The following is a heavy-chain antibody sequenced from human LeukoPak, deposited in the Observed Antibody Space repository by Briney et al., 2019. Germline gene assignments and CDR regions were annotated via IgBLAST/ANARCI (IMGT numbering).Heavy chain of an antibody. V-gene: IGHV1-8*01. CDR1: GYTFTSYD. Sequence: GASVNVSCTASGYTFTSYDINWVRQATGQGLEWMGWMNPNSGNTGYAQKFQGRVTMTRNTSISTAYMELSSLRSEDTAVYYCAREGGRPRQYKDCSGGSCQTRRPYFDYWGQGTLVTVSS. CDR2: MNPNSGNT. D-gene: IGHD2-15*01. J-gene: IGHJ4*02. CDR3: AREGGRPRQYKDCSGGSCQTRRPYFDY.